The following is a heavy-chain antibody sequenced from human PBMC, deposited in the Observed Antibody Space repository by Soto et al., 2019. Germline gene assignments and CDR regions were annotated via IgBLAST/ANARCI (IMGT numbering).Heavy chain of an antibody. CDR1: GGSISSSSYY. V-gene: IGHV4-39*01. CDR2: IYYSGST. CDR3: ASLSIAAADNSTYFFSGMDV. Sequence: SETLSLTCTVSGGSISSSSYYWGWIRQPPGKGLEWIGSIYYSGSTYYNPSLKSRVTISVDTSKNQFSLKLSSVTAADTAVYYCASLSIAAADNSTYFFSGMDVWGQGTTLTVSS. D-gene: IGHD6-13*01. J-gene: IGHJ6*02.